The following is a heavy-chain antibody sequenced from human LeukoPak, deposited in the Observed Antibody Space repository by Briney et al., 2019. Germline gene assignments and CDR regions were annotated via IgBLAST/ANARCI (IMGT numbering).Heavy chain of an antibody. V-gene: IGHV4-39*01. Sequence: SETLSLTCTVSGGSISSNIYYWGWIRQPPGKGLEWIGSIYYSGSAYYNPSLKSRVTISVDTSRTQFSLRLSSWTAADTAMYFCAKSLYDYRSGTYFRPFDYWGQGTLVTVSS. D-gene: IGHD3-10*01. CDR1: GGSISSNIYY. J-gene: IGHJ4*02. CDR3: AKSLYDYRSGTYFRPFDY. CDR2: IYYSGSA.